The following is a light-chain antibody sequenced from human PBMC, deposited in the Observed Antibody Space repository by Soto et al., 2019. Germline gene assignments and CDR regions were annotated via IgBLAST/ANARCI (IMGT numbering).Light chain of an antibody. V-gene: IGKV3-15*01. Sequence: EIVMTQSPATLSVSPGERVTLSCRASQSVSNNLAWFQQKPGQAPRLLIYGASTRATGIPARFSGSGSGTEFTLTISSLQSEDFAVYYCQQCNNLPLTFGHGTKVEI. CDR3: QQCNNLPLT. CDR1: QSVSNN. CDR2: GAS. J-gene: IGKJ1*01.